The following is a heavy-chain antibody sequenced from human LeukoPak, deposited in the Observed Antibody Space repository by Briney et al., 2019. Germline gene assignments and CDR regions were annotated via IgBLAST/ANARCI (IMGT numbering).Heavy chain of an antibody. CDR2: INSNGGTT. CDR1: GFTFSSYA. CDR3: VKMGTYYCDSSGSNY. V-gene: IGHV3-64D*09. D-gene: IGHD3-22*01. Sequence: GGSLRLSCSASGFTFSSYAMHWVRQAPGKGLEYVSAINSNGGTTYYSDSVKGRFTISRDNSKNTLYLQMSSLRAEDTAAYYCVKMGTYYCDSSGSNYWGQGTLVTVSS. J-gene: IGHJ4*02.